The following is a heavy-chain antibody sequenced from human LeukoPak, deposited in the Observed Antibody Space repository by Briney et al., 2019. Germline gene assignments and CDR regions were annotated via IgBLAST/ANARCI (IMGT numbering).Heavy chain of an antibody. CDR2: INYGGST. J-gene: IGHJ4*02. CDR3: ARLASGSYGPLTPFDY. D-gene: IGHD1-26*01. Sequence: PSETLSLTCTVSGGSISSSSYYWGWIRQPPGKGLEWIGSINYGGSTNYNPSLKSRVAISVDTSKNQFSLRLSSVTAADTAVYYSARLASGSYGPLTPFDYWGQGTLVTVSS. CDR1: GGSISSSSYY. V-gene: IGHV4-39*07.